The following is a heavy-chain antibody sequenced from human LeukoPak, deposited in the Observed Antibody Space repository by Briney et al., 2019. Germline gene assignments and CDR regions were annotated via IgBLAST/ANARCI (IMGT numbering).Heavy chain of an antibody. CDR2: ISGSGVTA. CDR1: GFTFRNYV. CDR3: AKDREAMVRDGAFDI. V-gene: IGHV3-23*01. D-gene: IGHD5-18*01. J-gene: IGHJ3*02. Sequence: GGSVRLSCAASGFTFRNYVISWVRQAPGKGLEWVSGISGSGVTAYYTDSVKGRFTISRDSSKNTLYLQMNSLRAEDTAVYYCAKDREAMVRDGAFDIWGQGTMVTVSS.